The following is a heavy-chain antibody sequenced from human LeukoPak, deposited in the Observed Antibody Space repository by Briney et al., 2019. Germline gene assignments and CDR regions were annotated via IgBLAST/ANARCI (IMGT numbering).Heavy chain of an antibody. Sequence: GGSLRLSCAASGFTFSSYAMSWVRQAPGKGLEWVSAIGSSGGDRNYADSERGRFTISRDNSKNTQYLQMNSLGAEDTALYYCAKKIAAGTLSFAYGGQGTLVTVSS. CDR1: GFTFSSYA. CDR2: IGSSGGDR. J-gene: IGHJ4*02. D-gene: IGHD6-13*01. V-gene: IGHV3-23*01. CDR3: AKKIAAGTLSFAY.